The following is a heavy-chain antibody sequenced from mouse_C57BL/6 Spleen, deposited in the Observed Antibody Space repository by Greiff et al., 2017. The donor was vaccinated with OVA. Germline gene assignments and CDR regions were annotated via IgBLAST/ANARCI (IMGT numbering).Heavy chain of an antibody. Sequence: EVQRVESGPVLVKPGASVKMSCKASGYTFTDYYMNWVKQSHGKSLEWIGVINPYNGGTSYNQKFKGKATLTVDKSSSTAYMELNSLTSEDSAVYYCAREGGYYPAWFAYWGQGTLVTVSA. V-gene: IGHV1-19*01. CDR3: AREGGYYPAWFAY. D-gene: IGHD2-3*01. J-gene: IGHJ3*01. CDR2: INPYNGGT. CDR1: GYTFTDYY.